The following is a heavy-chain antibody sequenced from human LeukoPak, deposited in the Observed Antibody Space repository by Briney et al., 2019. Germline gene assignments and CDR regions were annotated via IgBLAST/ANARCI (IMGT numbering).Heavy chain of an antibody. CDR3: ARNPFFDSGGYYYDFDY. V-gene: IGHV4-30-2*01. J-gene: IGHJ4*02. CDR1: GGSISSGGYS. D-gene: IGHD3-22*01. CDR2: IYHSGST. Sequence: PSQTLSLTCAVSGGSISSGGYSWSWIRQPPGKGLEWIGYIYHSGSTYYNPSLKSRVTISVDRSKNQFSLKLSSVTAADTAIYYCARNPFFDSGGYYYDFDYWGQGTLVTVSS.